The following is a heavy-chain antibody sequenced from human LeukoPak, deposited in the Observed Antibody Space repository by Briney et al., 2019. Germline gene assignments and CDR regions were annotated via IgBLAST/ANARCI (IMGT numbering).Heavy chain of an antibody. Sequence: GGSLRLSCAASGFTFSSYGMHWVRQAPGKGLEWVAVISYDGSNKYYADSVKGRFTISRDNSKNTLYLQMNSLRAEDTAVYYCAKSSRYGYGYISGYYYGMDVWGQGTTVTVSS. D-gene: IGHD5-18*01. CDR2: ISYDGSNK. CDR1: GFTFSSYG. CDR3: AKSSRYGYGYISGYYYGMDV. V-gene: IGHV3-30*18. J-gene: IGHJ6*02.